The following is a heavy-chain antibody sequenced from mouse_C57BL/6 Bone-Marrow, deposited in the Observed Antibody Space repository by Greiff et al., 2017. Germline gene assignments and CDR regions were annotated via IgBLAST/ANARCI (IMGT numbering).Heavy chain of an antibody. J-gene: IGHJ1*03. Sequence: QVQLQQSGPGLVQPSQSLSITCTVSGFSLTSYGVHWVRQSPGKGLEWLGVIWRGGSTDYNAACMSSLSITKDNSNSNVFFKMIRLQADDPAIYYVAKKDYGSSPLYFDVWGTGTTVTVSS. CDR3: AKKDYGSSPLYFDV. D-gene: IGHD1-1*01. CDR2: IWRGGST. CDR1: GFSLTSYG. V-gene: IGHV2-5*01.